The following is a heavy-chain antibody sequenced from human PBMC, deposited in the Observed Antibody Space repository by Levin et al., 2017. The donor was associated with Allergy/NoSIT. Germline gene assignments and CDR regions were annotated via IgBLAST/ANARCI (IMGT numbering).Heavy chain of an antibody. D-gene: IGHD4-17*01. CDR2: ISYDGSNK. J-gene: IGHJ4*02. CDR3: ARDQALDYGDYGLSSPFDY. V-gene: IGHV3-30*04. CDR1: GFTFSSYA. Sequence: SCAASGFTFSSYAMHWVRQAPGKGLEWVAVISYDGSNKYYADSVKGRFTISRDNSKNTLYLQMNSLRAEDTAVYYCARDQALDYGDYGLSSPFDYWGQGTLVTVSS.